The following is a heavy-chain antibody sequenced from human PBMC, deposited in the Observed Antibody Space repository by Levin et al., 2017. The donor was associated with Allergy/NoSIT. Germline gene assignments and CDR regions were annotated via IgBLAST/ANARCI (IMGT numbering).Heavy chain of an antibody. V-gene: IGHV3-30*18. J-gene: IGHJ4*02. D-gene: IGHD3-22*01. CDR3: AKIPYYYDSSGPASDY. CDR1: GFTFSSYG. Sequence: GGSLRLSCAASGFTFSSYGMHWVRQAPGKGLEWVAVISYDGSNKYYADSVKGRFTISRDNSKNTLYLQMNSLRAEDTAVYYCAKIPYYYDSSGPASDYWGQGTLVTVSS. CDR2: ISYDGSNK.